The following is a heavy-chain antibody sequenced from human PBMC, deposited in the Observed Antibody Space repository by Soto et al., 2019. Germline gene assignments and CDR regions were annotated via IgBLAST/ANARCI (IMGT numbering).Heavy chain of an antibody. CDR1: GFTFSSYA. D-gene: IGHD3-9*01. CDR3: ARDQEGDYDILTGYYYYGMDV. J-gene: IGHJ6*02. Sequence: QVQLVESGGGVVQPGRSLRLSCAASGFTFSSYAMHWVRQAPGKGLEWVAVISYDGSNKYYADSVKGRFTISRDNSKNTLYLQMNSLRAEDTAVYYCARDQEGDYDILTGYYYYGMDVWGQGTTVTVSS. V-gene: IGHV3-30-3*01. CDR2: ISYDGSNK.